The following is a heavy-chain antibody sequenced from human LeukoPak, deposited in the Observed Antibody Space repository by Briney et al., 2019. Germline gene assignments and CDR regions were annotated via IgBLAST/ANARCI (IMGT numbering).Heavy chain of an antibody. CDR1: GFTFSSYW. D-gene: IGHD3-16*01. CDR2: IQTDGSST. CDR3: ARRAGAYTHPYDY. Sequence: TGGSLRLSCAASGFTFSSYWMHWVRQAPGKGLVWVSRIQTDGSSTNYADSVKGRFTISRDDAKNTLYLQMNSLRAEDTAVYYCARRAGAYTHPYDYWGQGTLVTVSS. J-gene: IGHJ4*02. V-gene: IGHV3-74*01.